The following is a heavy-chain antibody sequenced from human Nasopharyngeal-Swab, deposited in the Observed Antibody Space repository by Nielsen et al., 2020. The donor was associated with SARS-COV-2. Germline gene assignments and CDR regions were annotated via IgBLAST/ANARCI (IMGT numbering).Heavy chain of an antibody. V-gene: IGHV3-48*01. Sequence: GESLKISWAASGFTFSRYNMNWVRQAPGKGLEWVSYINTGSSSIYYADSVKGRFTISRDNAKNTLYLQMNSLRAEDTAVYYCAQEIRPNDYWGQGTLVTVSS. J-gene: IGHJ4*02. D-gene: IGHD6-6*01. CDR1: GFTFSRYN. CDR3: AQEIRPNDY. CDR2: INTGSSSI.